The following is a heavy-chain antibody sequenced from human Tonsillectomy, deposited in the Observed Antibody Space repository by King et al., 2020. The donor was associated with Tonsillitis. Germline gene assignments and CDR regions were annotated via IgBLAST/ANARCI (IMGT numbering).Heavy chain of an antibody. J-gene: IGHJ4*02. CDR2: ISYSGSST. CDR1: GFTFNDYY. D-gene: IGHD6-19*01. V-gene: IGHV3-11*06. CDR3: ARDGGGSGWSLFDY. Sequence: VQLVESGGGLVKPGGSLRLSCAASGFTFNDYYMSWIRQAPGKGLEWLSYISYSGSSTKYADSVKGRFTISRDNAKNSVVLQMNSLRAEDTAVYYCARDGGGSGWSLFDYWGQGTLVTVSS.